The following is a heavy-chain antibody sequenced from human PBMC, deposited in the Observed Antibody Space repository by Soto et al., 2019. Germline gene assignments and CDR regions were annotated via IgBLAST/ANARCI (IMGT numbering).Heavy chain of an antibody. D-gene: IGHD2-2*01. CDR2: IIPIFGTA. CDR1: GGTFSSYA. V-gene: IGHV1-69*12. CDR3: ARHDCISTSCYYYYYYGMDV. J-gene: IGHJ6*02. Sequence: QVQLVQSGAEVKKPGSSVKVSCKASGGTFSSYAISWVRQAPGQGLEWMGGIIPIFGTANYAQKFQGRVTITADESTSTAYMELSSLRSGDTAVYYCARHDCISTSCYYYYYYGMDVWGQGTTVTVSS.